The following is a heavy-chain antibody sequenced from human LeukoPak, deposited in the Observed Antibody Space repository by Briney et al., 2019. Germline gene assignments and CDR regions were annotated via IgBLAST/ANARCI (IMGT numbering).Heavy chain of an antibody. J-gene: IGHJ4*02. D-gene: IGHD2-8*01. CDR1: GFTVSSEW. V-gene: IGHV3-74*03. CDR2: ITSDGSST. CDR3: AIMYGLEH. Sequence: PGGSLRLSCVGSGFTVSSEWTDWVSHAPGKGLVWFSRITSDGSSTTYAASVQGRFTVSRDNAKSTLYLHMNSLRAEDTAVYYCAIMYGLEHWGQGTLVTVSS.